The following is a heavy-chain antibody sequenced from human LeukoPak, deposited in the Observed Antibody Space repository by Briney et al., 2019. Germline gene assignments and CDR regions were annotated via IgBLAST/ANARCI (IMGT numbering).Heavy chain of an antibody. V-gene: IGHV1-69*05. CDR1: GGTFISYA. CDR2: IIPIFGTA. CDR3: ARVVRGWSTFDY. Sequence: ASVKVSCKASGGTFISYAISWVRQAPGQGLEWMGGIIPIFGTANYAQKFQGRVTITTDESTSTAYMELSSLRSEDTAVYYCARVVRGWSTFDYWGQGTLVTVSS. D-gene: IGHD6-19*01. J-gene: IGHJ4*02.